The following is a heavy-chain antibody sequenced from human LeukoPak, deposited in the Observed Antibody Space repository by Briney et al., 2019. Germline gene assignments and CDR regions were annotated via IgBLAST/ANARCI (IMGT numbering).Heavy chain of an antibody. CDR1: GYSFTSYW. CDR3: ARRFGYSSSFAPEYYYYMDV. Sequence: ASVKISCKGSGYSFTSYWIGWVRQIPGKGLEWMGIIYPGDSDTRYSPSFQGQVTISADKSISTAYLQWSSLKASDTAMYYCARRFGYSSSFAPEYYYYMDVWGKGTTVTVSS. CDR2: IYPGDSDT. D-gene: IGHD6-13*01. J-gene: IGHJ6*03. V-gene: IGHV5-51*01.